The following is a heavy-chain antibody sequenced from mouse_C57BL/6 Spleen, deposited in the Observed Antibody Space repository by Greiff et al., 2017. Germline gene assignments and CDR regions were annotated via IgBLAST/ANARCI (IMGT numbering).Heavy chain of an antibody. CDR3: ARATTVAYAMDY. CDR1: GYAFSSYW. CDR2: IYSGDGDT. V-gene: IGHV1-80*01. Sequence: VKLMESGAELVKPGASVKISCKASGYAFSSYWMNWVKQRPGKGLEWIGQIYSGDGDTNYNGKFKGKATLTADKSSSTAYMQLSSLTSEDSAVYFCARATTVAYAMDYWGQGTSVTVSS. J-gene: IGHJ4*01. D-gene: IGHD1-1*01.